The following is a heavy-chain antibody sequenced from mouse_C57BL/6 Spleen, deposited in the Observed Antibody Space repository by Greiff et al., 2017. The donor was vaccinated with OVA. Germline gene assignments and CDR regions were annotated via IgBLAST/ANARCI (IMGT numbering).Heavy chain of an antibody. D-gene: IGHD1-1*01. CDR2: IDPENGDT. V-gene: IGHV14-4*01. CDR1: GFNIKDDY. CDR3: TTRTTVVEDYFDY. Sequence: EVQLVESGAELVRPGASVKLSCTASGFNIKDDYMHWVKQRPEQGLEWIGWIDPENGDTEYASKFQGKATITADTSSNTAYLQLSSLTSEDTAVYYCTTRTTVVEDYFDYWGQGTTLTVSS. J-gene: IGHJ2*01.